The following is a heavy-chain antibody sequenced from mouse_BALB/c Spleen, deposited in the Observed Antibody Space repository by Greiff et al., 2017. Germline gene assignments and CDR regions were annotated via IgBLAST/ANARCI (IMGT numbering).Heavy chain of an antibody. Sequence: EVKLMESGGGLVKPGGSLKLSCAASGFTFSSYTMSWVRQTPEKRLEWVATISSGGSYTYYPDSVKGRFTISRDNAKNTLYLQMSSLKSEDTAMYYCTRNYDYDGGDAMDYWGQGTSVTVSS. D-gene: IGHD2-4*01. CDR1: GFTFSSYT. CDR2: ISSGGSYT. CDR3: TRNYDYDGGDAMDY. V-gene: IGHV5-6-4*01. J-gene: IGHJ4*01.